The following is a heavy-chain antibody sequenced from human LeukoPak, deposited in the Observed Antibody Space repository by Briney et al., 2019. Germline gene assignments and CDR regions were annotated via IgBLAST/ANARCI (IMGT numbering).Heavy chain of an antibody. J-gene: IGHJ4*02. CDR3: ARVCSYGYYFDY. Sequence: ASGKVSCKASGSTFTGYYMHWVRQAPGQGLEWMGWINPNSGGTNYAQKCPGRVTMTRDTAISTASMELSRLRSDDTDVYSCARVCSYGYYFDYWGQGTLVTVSA. CDR2: INPNSGGT. V-gene: IGHV1-2*02. D-gene: IGHD5-18*01. CDR1: GSTFTGYY.